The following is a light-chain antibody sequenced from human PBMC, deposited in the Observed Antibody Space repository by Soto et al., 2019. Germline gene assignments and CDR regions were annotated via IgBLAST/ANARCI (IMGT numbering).Light chain of an antibody. V-gene: IGKV3-20*01. Sequence: IVLTHSPGPLSLSPGERATVSSGAIQSVTHHHVAWYQQKTGQAPRLLISRAVTRAIGIPARFSGSGSGTGFTLTTSSLETEAFALYYCQQYGTTPWRFGKGTKVDLK. J-gene: IGKJ1*01. CDR2: RAV. CDR1: QSVTHHH. CDR3: QQYGTTPWR.